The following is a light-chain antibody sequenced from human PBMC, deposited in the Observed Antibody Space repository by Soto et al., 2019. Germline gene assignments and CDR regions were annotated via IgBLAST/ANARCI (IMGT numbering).Light chain of an antibody. CDR1: SSDVGSYNY. J-gene: IGLJ1*01. V-gene: IGLV2-14*01. Sequence: QSALTQPASVSGSPGQSITISCTGTSSDVGSYNYVSWYQQHPGKAPKLMIYEVSNRPSGVSNRFSGSKSGNTASLTISGLQAEDEADYYCSSYTTRSTPLYVFXIGTKVTV. CDR2: EVS. CDR3: SSYTTRSTPLYV.